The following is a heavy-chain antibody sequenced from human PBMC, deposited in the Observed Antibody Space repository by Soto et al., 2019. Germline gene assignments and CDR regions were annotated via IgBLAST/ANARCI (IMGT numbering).Heavy chain of an antibody. CDR2: IYYSGST. CDR1: GGSISSYY. V-gene: IGHV4-59*01. Sequence: QVQLQESGPGLVKPSETLSLTCTVSGGSISSYYWSWIRQPPGKGLEWIGYIYYSGSTNYNPSLMRRVTLSVDTSKTQFSLKLSSVTAADTAVYYCARAPLDIVVVPAADTIYYYYYMDVWGKGTTVTVSS. D-gene: IGHD2-2*01. CDR3: ARAPLDIVVVPAADTIYYYYYMDV. J-gene: IGHJ6*03.